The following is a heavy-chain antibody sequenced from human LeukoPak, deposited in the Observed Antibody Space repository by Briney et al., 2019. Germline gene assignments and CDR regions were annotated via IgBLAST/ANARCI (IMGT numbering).Heavy chain of an antibody. CDR1: GGSISSYY. V-gene: IGHV4-59*12. CDR2: IYDSGNT. CDR3: ATRSTGVAATFDS. D-gene: IGHD2-15*01. J-gene: IGHJ4*02. Sequence: SETLSLTCTVSGGSISSYYWSWIRQPPGKGLEWIGYIYDSGNTNYNPSLKSRVTISVDTSKNQFSLKLSSVTAADTAVYYCATRSTGVAATFDSWGQGALVTVST.